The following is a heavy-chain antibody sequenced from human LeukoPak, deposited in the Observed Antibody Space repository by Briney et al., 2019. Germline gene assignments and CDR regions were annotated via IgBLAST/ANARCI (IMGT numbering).Heavy chain of an antibody. CDR2: IHTSGST. J-gene: IGHJ4*02. CDR3: ARVYGSGSHDY. CDR1: GGSISSGSFH. Sequence: PSETLSLTCTVSGGSISSGSFHWSWIRQPAGKGLEWIGLIHTSGSTNYNPSLNSRVTMSVDTSKTQFSLKLSSVTAADTAVYYCARVYGSGSHDYWGQGTLSPSPQ. V-gene: IGHV4-61*02. D-gene: IGHD3-10*01.